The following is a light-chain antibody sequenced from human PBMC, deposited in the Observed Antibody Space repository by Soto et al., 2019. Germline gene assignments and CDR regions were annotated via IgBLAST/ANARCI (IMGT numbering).Light chain of an antibody. J-gene: IGKJ1*01. CDR1: QSVSSGS. CDR3: QQYRTSPST. V-gene: IGKV3-20*01. CDR2: GAS. Sequence: EIVLTQSPCTLSLSPGERATLSCRASQSVSSGSLAWYQQKPGEAPRLLSFGASIRATGIPDRFSGSGSGPDFSLTISRLEPEDFALYYCQQYRTSPSTFGQGTKVQIK.